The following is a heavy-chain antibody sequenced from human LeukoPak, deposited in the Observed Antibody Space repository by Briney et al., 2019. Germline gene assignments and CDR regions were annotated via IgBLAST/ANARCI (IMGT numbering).Heavy chain of an antibody. CDR3: ARGFDAESIVVVPAAMDYYYYGMDV. CDR2: INPNSGGT. V-gene: IGHV1-2*02. CDR1: GYTFTAYY. Sequence: ASVKVSCKASGYTFTAYYMHWVRQAPGQGLEWMGWINPNSGGTNYAQKFQGRVTMTRDTSISTAYMELSRLRSDDTAVYYCARGFDAESIVVVPAAMDYYYYGMDVWGQGTTVTVSS. J-gene: IGHJ6*02. D-gene: IGHD2-2*01.